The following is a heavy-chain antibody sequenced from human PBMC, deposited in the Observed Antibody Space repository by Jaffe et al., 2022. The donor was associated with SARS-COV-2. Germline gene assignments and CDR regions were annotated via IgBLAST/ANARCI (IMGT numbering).Heavy chain of an antibody. CDR2: IYPGDSDT. J-gene: IGHJ4*02. Sequence: EVQLVQSGAEVKKPGESLKISCKGSGYSFTSYWIGWVRQMPGKGLEWMGIIYPGDSDTRYSPSFQGQVTISADKSISTAYLQWSSLKASDTAMYYCARHRYGSANYYDSSGYYCLDYWGQGTLVTVSS. CDR1: GYSFTSYW. D-gene: IGHD3-22*01. V-gene: IGHV5-51*01. CDR3: ARHRYGSANYYDSSGYYCLDY.